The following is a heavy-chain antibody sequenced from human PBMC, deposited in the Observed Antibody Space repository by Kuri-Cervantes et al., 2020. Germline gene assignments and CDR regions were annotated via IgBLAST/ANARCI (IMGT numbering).Heavy chain of an antibody. CDR3: ARSAMVRGVWIWDGMDV. J-gene: IGHJ6*02. D-gene: IGHD3-10*01. Sequence: ASVKVSCKASGYTFTSYAMHWVRQAPGQRLEWMGWSNAGNGNTKYSQEFQGRVTITRDTSASTACMELNSLRAEDTAVYYCARSAMVRGVWIWDGMDVWGQGTTVTVSS. V-gene: IGHV1-3*02. CDR2: SNAGNGNT. CDR1: GYTFTSYA.